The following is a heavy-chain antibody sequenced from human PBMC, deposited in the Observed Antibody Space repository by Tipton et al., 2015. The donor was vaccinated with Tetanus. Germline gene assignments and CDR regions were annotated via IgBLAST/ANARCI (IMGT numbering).Heavy chain of an antibody. J-gene: IGHJ4*02. CDR3: ARGSVVITAAKCLDY. D-gene: IGHD2-2*01. Sequence: TLSLTCAAYGGSFSGYYWSWIRQPPGKGLEWIGEISNSGGTNYNPSLKSRVTMSIDTPKNQFSLNLTSVTAADTAVYYCARGSVVITAAKCLDYWGQGTQVTVSS. CDR1: GGSFSGYY. CDR2: ISNSGGT. V-gene: IGHV4-34*01.